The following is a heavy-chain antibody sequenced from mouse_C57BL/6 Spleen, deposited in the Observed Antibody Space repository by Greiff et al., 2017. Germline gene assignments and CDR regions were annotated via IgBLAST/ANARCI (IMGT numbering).Heavy chain of an antibody. CDR2: IHPNSGST. CDR3: ARSDDYYGSSYWYFDV. V-gene: IGHV1-64*01. Sequence: VQLQQPGAELVKPGASVKLSCKASGYTFTSYWMHWVKQRPGQGLEWIGMIHPNSGSTNYNEKFKSKATLTVDKSSSTAYMQLSSLTSEDSAVYYCARSDDYYGSSYWYFDVWGTGTTVTVSS. J-gene: IGHJ1*03. CDR1: GYTFTSYW. D-gene: IGHD1-1*01.